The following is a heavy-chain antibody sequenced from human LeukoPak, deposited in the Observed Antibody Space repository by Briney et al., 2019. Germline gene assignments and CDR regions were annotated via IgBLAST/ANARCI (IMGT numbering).Heavy chain of an antibody. CDR2: IYSGGST. CDR1: GFTVSSNY. V-gene: IGHV3-53*01. D-gene: IGHD3-16*01. CDR3: ARDLSWGSYTS. Sequence: PGGSLRLSCAASGFTVSSNYMSWVRQAPGKGLEWVSVIYSGGSTYYADSVKGRFTISRDNSKNTLYLHMNSLSAEDTAVYYCARDLSWGSYTSWGQGTLVTVSS. J-gene: IGHJ4*02.